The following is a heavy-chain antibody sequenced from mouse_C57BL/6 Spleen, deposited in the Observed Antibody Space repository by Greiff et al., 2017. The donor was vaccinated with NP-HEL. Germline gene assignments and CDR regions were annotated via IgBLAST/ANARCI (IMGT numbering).Heavy chain of an antibody. CDR2: ISYDGSN. D-gene: IGHD2-3*01. J-gene: IGHJ2*01. Sequence: EVQLQESGPGLVKPSQSLSLTCSVTGYSITSGYYWNWIRQFPGNKLEWMGYISYDGSNNYNPSLKNRISITRDTSKNQFFLKLNSVTTEDTATYYCARRDDGYFDYWGQGTTLTVSS. V-gene: IGHV3-6*01. CDR1: GYSITSGYY. CDR3: ARRDDGYFDY.